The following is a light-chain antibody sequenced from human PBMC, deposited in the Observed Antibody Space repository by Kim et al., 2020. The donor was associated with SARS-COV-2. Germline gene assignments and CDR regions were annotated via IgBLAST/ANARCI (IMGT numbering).Light chain of an antibody. CDR1: QSVDTY. Sequence: EIVLTQSPATLSLSPGESATLSCRASQSVDTYLAWYQQRPGQAPRLLIYNASNRATGIPARFSGSGSGTDFTLTIGSLEPEDFAVYYCQQRSTWPLTFCGGTKVDIK. V-gene: IGKV3-11*01. CDR2: NAS. J-gene: IGKJ4*01. CDR3: QQRSTWPLT.